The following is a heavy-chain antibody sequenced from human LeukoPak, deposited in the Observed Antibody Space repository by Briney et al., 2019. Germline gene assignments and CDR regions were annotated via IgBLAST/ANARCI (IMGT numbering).Heavy chain of an antibody. V-gene: IGHV4-38-2*02. CDR1: GYSISSGYF. J-gene: IGHJ4*01. D-gene: IGHD1-1*01. Sequence: SETLSLTCSVSGYSISSGYFWSWIRPPPGKGLEWIGSTYHSGTTYYNPSLKSRVTFSVDTSTNQFSLKLSSVTAADTAVYYCARVRTSANYFDFWGHGTLVTVSS. CDR3: ARVRTSANYFDF. CDR2: TYHSGTT.